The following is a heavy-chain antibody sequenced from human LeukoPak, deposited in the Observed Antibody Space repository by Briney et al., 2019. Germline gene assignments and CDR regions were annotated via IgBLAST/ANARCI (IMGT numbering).Heavy chain of an antibody. CDR2: INPSGGST. V-gene: IGHV1-46*01. CDR3: ARIRVLGINDAFDI. CDR1: GYSFTSYY. Sequence: VSVKVSCKASGYSFTSYYIHWVRQAPGQGLEWMGIINPSGGSTTYAQKFQGRVTMTRDTSTSTVYMELSSLISEDTAVYYCARIRVLGINDAFDIWGQGTMVTVSS. D-gene: IGHD7-27*01. J-gene: IGHJ3*02.